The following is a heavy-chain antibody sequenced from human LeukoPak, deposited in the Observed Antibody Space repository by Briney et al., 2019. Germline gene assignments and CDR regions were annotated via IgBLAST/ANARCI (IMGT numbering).Heavy chain of an antibody. J-gene: IGHJ4*02. Sequence: KPSETLSLTSTVSGGSISSYYWSWIRQPAGKGLEWIGRIYTSGSTNYNPSLKSRVTMSVDTSKNQFSLKLSSVTAADTAVYYCARENIVVVVAATRFYFDYWGQGTLVTVSS. D-gene: IGHD2-15*01. CDR2: IYTSGST. V-gene: IGHV4-4*07. CDR3: ARENIVVVVAATRFYFDY. CDR1: GGSISSYY.